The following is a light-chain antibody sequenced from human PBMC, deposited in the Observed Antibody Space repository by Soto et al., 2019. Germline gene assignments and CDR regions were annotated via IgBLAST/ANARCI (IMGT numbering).Light chain of an antibody. Sequence: EIVMTQSPATLSVSPGERATLSCRASQSVSSNLAWYQQKPGQAPRLLIYGASTRATGIPARFSGSGSATELTLTISSLQSEDFAVNYCQQYTNWPPLTFGGGTKVEIK. CDR3: QQYTNWPPLT. CDR1: QSVSSN. V-gene: IGKV3-15*01. J-gene: IGKJ4*01. CDR2: GAS.